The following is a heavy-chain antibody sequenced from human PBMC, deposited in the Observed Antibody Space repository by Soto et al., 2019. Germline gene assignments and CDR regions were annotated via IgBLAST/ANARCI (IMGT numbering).Heavy chain of an antibody. CDR3: ARPTNDAFDI. CDR1: XDSIIRIGSY. CDR2: IYYSGST. D-gene: IGHD1-1*01. J-gene: IGHJ3*02. V-gene: IGHV4-31*02. Sequence: SXDSIIRIGSYWSWIRQHPGKGLEWIGCIYYSGSTYYNPSLKSRVTISLDTSKKQFSLKLSSVTAADTDVYYCARPTNDAFDIWGQGTMVTVSS.